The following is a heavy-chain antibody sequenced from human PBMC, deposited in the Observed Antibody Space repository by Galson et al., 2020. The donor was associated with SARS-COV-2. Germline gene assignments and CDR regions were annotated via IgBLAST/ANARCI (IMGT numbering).Heavy chain of an antibody. J-gene: IGHJ6*02. CDR3: AREWVAATGTEYYYGMDV. D-gene: IGHD6-13*01. CDR2: ISYDGHNQ. Sequence: TGGSLRLSCAASGFTFSSYAIHWVRQAPGKGLEWVAIISYDGHNQYYADSVKGRFIISRDNSKNTLYLQMNSLRAEDTAMYYCAREWVAATGTEYYYGMDVWGQGTTVTVSS. CDR1: GFTFSSYA. V-gene: IGHV3-30-3*01.